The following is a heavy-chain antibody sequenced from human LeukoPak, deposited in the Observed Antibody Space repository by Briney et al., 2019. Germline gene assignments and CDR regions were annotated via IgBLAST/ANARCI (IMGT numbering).Heavy chain of an antibody. Sequence: SETLSLTCTVSGGSISSYYWSWIRQPAGKGLEWIGRIYTSGSTNYNPSLKSRVTISVDTSKNQFSLKLSSVTAADTAVYYCAREEWYYDSSGYFNYYMDVWGKGTTVTISS. CDR2: IYTSGST. J-gene: IGHJ6*03. CDR3: AREEWYYDSSGYFNYYMDV. D-gene: IGHD3-22*01. V-gene: IGHV4-4*07. CDR1: GGSISSYY.